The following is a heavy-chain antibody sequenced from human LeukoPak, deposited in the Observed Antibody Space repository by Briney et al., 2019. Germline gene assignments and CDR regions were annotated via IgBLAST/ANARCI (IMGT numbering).Heavy chain of an antibody. J-gene: IGHJ3*02. V-gene: IGHV3-21*01. D-gene: IGHD3-9*01. CDR3: AREVILTGYYDAFDI. Sequence: GGSLRLSCAASGFTFSSYAMSWVRRAPGKGLEWVSSISSSSSYIYYADSVKGRFTISRDNAKNSLYLQMNSLRAEDTAVYYCAREVILTGYYDAFDIWGQGTMVTVSS. CDR1: GFTFSSYA. CDR2: ISSSSSYI.